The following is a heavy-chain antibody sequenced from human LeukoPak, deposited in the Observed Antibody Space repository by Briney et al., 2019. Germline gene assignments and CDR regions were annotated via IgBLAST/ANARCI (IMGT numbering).Heavy chain of an antibody. V-gene: IGHV3-23*01. J-gene: IGHJ4*02. CDR3: AKGHSSSFDF. D-gene: IGHD6-6*01. CDR2: VTGSGGST. Sequence: GGSVRLSCAASGFTFGTYAMSWVRQAPGKGLEWVSAVTGSGGSTYYADSVKGRFTISRDNSKNTLYLQMNSLRAEDTAVYYCAKGHSSSFDFWGQGTLVTVSS. CDR1: GFTFGTYA.